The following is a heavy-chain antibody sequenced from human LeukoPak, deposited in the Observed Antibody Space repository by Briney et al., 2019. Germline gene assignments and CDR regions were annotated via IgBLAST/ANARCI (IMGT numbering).Heavy chain of an antibody. CDR2: ISSSSTYT. CDR3: ARAGGAHYY. Sequence: PGGSLRLSCAASGFTFSDHYMSWIRQAPGKGLEWVSYISSSSTYTNYADSVKGRFTISRDNAKNSLYLQMDSLRAEDTAVYYCARAGGAHYYWGQGTLVTVSS. V-gene: IGHV3-11*05. J-gene: IGHJ4*02. D-gene: IGHD1-26*01. CDR1: GFTFSDHY.